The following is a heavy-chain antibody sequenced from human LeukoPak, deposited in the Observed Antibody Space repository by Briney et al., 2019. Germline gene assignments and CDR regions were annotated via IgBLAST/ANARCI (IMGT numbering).Heavy chain of an antibody. D-gene: IGHD3-3*01. CDR3: AKIYDFWSGADY. CDR1: GFTFSSYA. CDR2: LSGSGSST. Sequence: PGGSLRLSCAASGFTFSSYAMSWVRQAPGKGLEWVSALSGSGSSTYYANSVKGRFTISRDNSKNTLYLQMNSLRAEDTAVYYCAKIYDFWSGADYWGQGTLVTVSS. V-gene: IGHV3-23*01. J-gene: IGHJ4*02.